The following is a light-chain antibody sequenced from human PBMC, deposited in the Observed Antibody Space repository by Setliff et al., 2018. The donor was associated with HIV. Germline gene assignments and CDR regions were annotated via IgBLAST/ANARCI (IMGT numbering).Light chain of an antibody. CDR3: GAWDGSLGAYV. V-gene: IGLV1-44*01. J-gene: IGLJ1*01. CDR2: SNN. Sequence: VLTQPPSASGTPGQKFTLSCSGGSSNIGRNTVNWYQQVPGVAPKLLIYSNNLRPSGVPDRFSGSKSGTSASLAISGLQSEDEADYYCGAWDGSLGAYVFGTGTKVTVL. CDR1: SSNIGRNT.